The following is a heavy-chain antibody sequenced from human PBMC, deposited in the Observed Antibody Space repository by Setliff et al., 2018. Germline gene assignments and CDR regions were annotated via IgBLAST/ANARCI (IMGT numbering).Heavy chain of an antibody. CDR3: ARGLEGEDYFYYMDV. J-gene: IGHJ6*03. CDR2: IYHSGSI. Sequence: LSLTCTVSGGSISSSNWWTWVRQPPGKGLEWIGEIYHSGSINYNPSLKSRVTMSVDKSKNQFSLKLTSVTAADTAVYYCARGLEGEDYFYYMDVWGKGNTVTV. D-gene: IGHD2-21*01. V-gene: IGHV4-4*02. CDR1: GGSISSSNW.